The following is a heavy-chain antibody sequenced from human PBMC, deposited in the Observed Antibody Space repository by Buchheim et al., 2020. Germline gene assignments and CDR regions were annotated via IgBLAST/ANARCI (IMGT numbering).Heavy chain of an antibody. CDR2: IYYSGST. CDR1: GGSISSSSYY. V-gene: IGHV4-39*07. Sequence: QLQLQESGPGLVKPSETLSLTCTVSGGSISSSSYYWGWIRQPPGKGLEWIGSIYYSGSTYYNPSLKSRVTISVDTSKNQFSLRLSSVTAADTAVYYCAAIVLMVYAQIDYWGQGTL. J-gene: IGHJ4*02. CDR3: AAIVLMVYAQIDY. D-gene: IGHD2-8*01.